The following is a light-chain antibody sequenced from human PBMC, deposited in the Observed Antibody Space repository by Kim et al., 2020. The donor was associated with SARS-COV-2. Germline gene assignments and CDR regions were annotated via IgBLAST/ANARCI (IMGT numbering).Light chain of an antibody. CDR3: QSYDSSNHWV. Sequence: KTLTITCSGSRGSIASNYVQWYQQRPGSAPTTVIYEDNQRPSGVPDRFSGSIDSSSNSASLTISGLKTENEADYYCQSYDSSNHWVFGGGTRLTVL. CDR2: EDN. CDR1: RGSIASNY. V-gene: IGLV6-57*02. J-gene: IGLJ3*02.